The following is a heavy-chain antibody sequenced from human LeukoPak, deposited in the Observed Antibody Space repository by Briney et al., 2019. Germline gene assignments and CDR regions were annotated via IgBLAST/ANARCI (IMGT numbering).Heavy chain of an antibody. Sequence: SVKVSCKASGGTFSSYAISWVRQAPGQGLEWMGGIIPIFGTANYAQKFQGRVTMTRDMSTSTVYMELSSLRSEDTAVYYCARDQVGGYCSSTSCYNWFDPWGQGTLVTVSS. V-gene: IGHV1-69*05. J-gene: IGHJ5*02. CDR2: IIPIFGTA. CDR3: ARDQVGGYCSSTSCYNWFDP. D-gene: IGHD2-2*01. CDR1: GGTFSSYA.